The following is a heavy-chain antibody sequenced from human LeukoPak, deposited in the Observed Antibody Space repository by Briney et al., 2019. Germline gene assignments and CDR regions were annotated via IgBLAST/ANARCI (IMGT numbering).Heavy chain of an antibody. J-gene: IGHJ4*02. Sequence: GGSLRLTCAASGFTFDDYAMHWVRQAPGKGLEWVSGISWNSGSIGYADSVKGRFTISRDNAKNSLYLQMNSLRAEDTALYYCAKGEFDYWGQGTLVTVSS. V-gene: IGHV3-9*01. CDR2: ISWNSGSI. CDR1: GFTFDDYA. CDR3: AKGEFDY.